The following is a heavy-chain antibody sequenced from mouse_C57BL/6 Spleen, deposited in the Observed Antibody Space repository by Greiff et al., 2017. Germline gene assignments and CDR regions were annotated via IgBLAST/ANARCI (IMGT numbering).Heavy chain of an antibody. CDR1: GYSITSGYY. CDR3: ARDGSSPGYFDY. CDR2: ISYDGSN. V-gene: IGHV3-6*01. D-gene: IGHD1-1*01. Sequence: EVKLMESGPGLVKPSQSLSLTCSVTGYSITSGYYWNWIRQFPGNKLEWMGYISYDGSNNYNPSLKNRISITRDTSKNQFFLKLNSVTTEYTATYYCARDGSSPGYFDYWGQGTTLSVSS. J-gene: IGHJ2*01.